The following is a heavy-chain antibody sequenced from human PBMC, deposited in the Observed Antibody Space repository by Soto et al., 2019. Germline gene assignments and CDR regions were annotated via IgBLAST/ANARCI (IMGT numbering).Heavy chain of an antibody. CDR3: VSDRGYGHASVPYS. CDR2: ITYDVSLQ. V-gene: IGHV3-30*03. Sequence: QAQLVESGGGVVQPGRSLRLSCAASGFAFSSYGMHWVRQAPGTGLEWVAVITYDVSLQHYAYSVKGRSPISRDHSKNMVLLQMSSLRAEDTAVYYCVSDRGYGHASVPYSWGQGTLVSVSS. J-gene: IGHJ4*02. D-gene: IGHD5-18*01. CDR1: GFAFSSYG.